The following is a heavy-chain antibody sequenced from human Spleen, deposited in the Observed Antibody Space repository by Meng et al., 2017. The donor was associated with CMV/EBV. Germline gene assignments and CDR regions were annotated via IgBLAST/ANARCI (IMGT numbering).Heavy chain of an antibody. D-gene: IGHD6-6*01. V-gene: IGHV1-2*02. Sequence: GYYMNWVRQAPGQGLEWMGWVNANSGAKDYAQKFQGRVTMTRDTSISTAYMELSRLGSDDTAVYYCARDLAPTEWVVAARPGWFDPWGQGTLVTVSS. CDR1: GYY. CDR3: ARDLAPTEWVVAARPGWFDP. J-gene: IGHJ5*02. CDR2: VNANSGAK.